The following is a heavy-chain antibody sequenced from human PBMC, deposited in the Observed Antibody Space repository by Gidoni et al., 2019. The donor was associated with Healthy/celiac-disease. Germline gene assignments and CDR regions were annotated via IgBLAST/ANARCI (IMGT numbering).Heavy chain of an antibody. CDR2: IIPILGIA. CDR1: GGTFSSYT. J-gene: IGHJ4*02. D-gene: IGHD2-21*01. CDR3: ARAGYFGGLYFDY. V-gene: IGHV1-69*02. Sequence: QVQLVQSGAEVKKPGSSVKVSCKASGGTFSSYTISWVRQAPGQGLEWMGRIIPILGIANYAQKFQGRVTITADKSTSTAYMELSSLRSEDTAVYYCARAGYFGGLYFDYWGQGTLVTVSS.